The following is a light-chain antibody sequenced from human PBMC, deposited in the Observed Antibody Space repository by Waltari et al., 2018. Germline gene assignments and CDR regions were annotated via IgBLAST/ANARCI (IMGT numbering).Light chain of an antibody. J-gene: IGKJ4*01. CDR3: QQLNSYL. CDR2: GAS. Sequence: DIQLTQSPSFLSASVGDRVTITCRARQGISSNLAWYQHKPGQAPKLLIYGASTLQSGVPSRFGGGGSGTEFTLTISSLQPEDFATYYCQQLNSYLFGGGTK. V-gene: IGKV1-9*01. CDR1: QGISSN.